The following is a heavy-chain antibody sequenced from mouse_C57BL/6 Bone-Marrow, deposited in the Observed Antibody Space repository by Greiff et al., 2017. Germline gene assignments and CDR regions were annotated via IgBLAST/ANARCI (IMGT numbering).Heavy chain of an antibody. V-gene: IGHV2-2*01. Sequence: VQLQESGPGLVQPSQSLSITCTVSGFSLTSYGVHWVRQSPGKGLEWLGVIWSGGSTDYNAAFISRLSISKDNSKSQVFFKMNSLQADDTARYYCASYSNYGWFAYWGQGTLVTVSA. D-gene: IGHD2-5*01. CDR3: ASYSNYGWFAY. J-gene: IGHJ3*01. CDR2: IWSGGST. CDR1: GFSLTSYG.